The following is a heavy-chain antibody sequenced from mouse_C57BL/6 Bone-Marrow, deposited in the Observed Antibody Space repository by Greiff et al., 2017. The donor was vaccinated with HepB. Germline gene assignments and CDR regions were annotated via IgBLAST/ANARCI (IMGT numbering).Heavy chain of an antibody. J-gene: IGHJ4*01. Sequence: EVQLQQSGPELVKPGASVKISCKASGYTFTDYYMNWVKQSHGKSLEWIGDINPNNGGTSYNQKFKGKATLTVDKSSSTAYMELRSLTSEDSAVYYCAPYYSNSCAMDYWGQGTSVTVSS. D-gene: IGHD2-5*01. CDR1: GYTFTDYY. CDR2: INPNNGGT. V-gene: IGHV1-26*01. CDR3: APYYSNSCAMDY.